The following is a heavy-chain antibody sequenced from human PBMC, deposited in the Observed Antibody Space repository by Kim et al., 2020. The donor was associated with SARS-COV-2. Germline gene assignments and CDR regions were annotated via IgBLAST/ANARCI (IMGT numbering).Heavy chain of an antibody. J-gene: IGHJ3*02. CDR3: ARVGAPNWGSGTFDI. D-gene: IGHD7-27*01. CDR1: GGSISDNNYY. Sequence: SETLSLTCTVSGGSISDNNYYWGWIRQPPGKGLEWIGSIYYLGSTYHKPSLKSRVTMSLDTSKNQFSLKLNSVTAADTAVYYCARVGAPNWGSGTFDIWGQGTMVAVSS. CDR2: IYYLGST. V-gene: IGHV4-39*07.